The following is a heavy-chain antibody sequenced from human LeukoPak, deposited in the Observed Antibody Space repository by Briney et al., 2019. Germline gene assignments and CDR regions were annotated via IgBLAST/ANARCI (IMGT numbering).Heavy chain of an antibody. J-gene: IGHJ5*02. CDR1: GYTFTGYV. CDR2: MNRNSGNT. CDR3: ARAPRITMVRGVIYWFDP. D-gene: IGHD3-10*01. V-gene: IGHV1-8*03. Sequence: ASVKVSCKAPGYTFTGYVSYWVRQATGQGLEWMGWMNRNSGNTGYAQKFQGRVTISRNTSISTAYMELSSLRSEDTAVYYCARAPRITMVRGVIYWFDPWGQGTLVTVSS.